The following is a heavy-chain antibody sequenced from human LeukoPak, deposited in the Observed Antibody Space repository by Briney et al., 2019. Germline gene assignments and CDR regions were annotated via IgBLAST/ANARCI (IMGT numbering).Heavy chain of an antibody. Sequence: PGGSLRLSCAASGFTFSSYSMNWVRQAPGKGLEWVSSISSSSSYIYYADSVKGRFTISRDNAKNSLYLQMNGLRAEDTAVYYCARDGVVPAAISDYGMDVWGQGTTVTVSS. CDR1: GFTFSSYS. V-gene: IGHV3-21*01. J-gene: IGHJ6*02. D-gene: IGHD2-2*01. CDR2: ISSSSSYI. CDR3: ARDGVVPAAISDYGMDV.